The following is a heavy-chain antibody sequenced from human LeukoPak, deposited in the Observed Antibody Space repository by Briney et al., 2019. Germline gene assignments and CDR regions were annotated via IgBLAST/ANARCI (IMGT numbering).Heavy chain of an antibody. CDR2: VYYTGYS. Sequence: SETLSLTCSVSGGLISSSGNFYWGWIRQVPGKGLEWIGSVYYTGYSYDNPSLKSRVTVSVDPSKNQCSLKLNSVTAADTAIYYCARQGAITARRTHYYAMDVWGPGTTVTVSS. V-gene: IGHV4-39*01. J-gene: IGHJ6*02. CDR3: ARQGAITARRTHYYAMDV. CDR1: GGLISSSGNFY. D-gene: IGHD1-20*01.